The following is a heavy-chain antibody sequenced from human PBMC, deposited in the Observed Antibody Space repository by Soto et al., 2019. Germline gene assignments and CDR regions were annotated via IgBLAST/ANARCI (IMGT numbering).Heavy chain of an antibody. J-gene: IGHJ6*02. CDR2: TIPIFGTA. Sequence: SVKVSCKASGGTFSSYAISGVRQAPGQGLEWMGGTIPIFGTANYAQKFQGRVTITADESTSTAYMELSSLRSEDTAVYYCARARGTMVRGVSYYYYYGMDVWGQGTTVTVSS. V-gene: IGHV1-69*13. D-gene: IGHD3-10*01. CDR1: GGTFSSYA. CDR3: ARARGTMVRGVSYYYYYGMDV.